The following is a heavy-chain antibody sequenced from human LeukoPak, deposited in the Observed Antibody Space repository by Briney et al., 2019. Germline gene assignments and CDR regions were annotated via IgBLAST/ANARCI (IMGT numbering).Heavy chain of an antibody. CDR3: ARDLPPDGLAIDY. J-gene: IGHJ4*02. D-gene: IGHD5-12*01. CDR1: GYSFVGYG. CDR2: FNPENGNT. Sequence: ASVKVSCKASGYSFVGYGITWVRQAPGQGLEWMGWFNPENGNTNYAQKVQGRVTMTADTSTSTSYMELRSLRSDDTAVYYCARDLPPDGLAIDYWGQGTLVTVSS. V-gene: IGHV1-18*01.